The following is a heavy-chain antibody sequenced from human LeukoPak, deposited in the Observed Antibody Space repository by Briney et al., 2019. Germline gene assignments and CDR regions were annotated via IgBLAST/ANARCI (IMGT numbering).Heavy chain of an antibody. J-gene: IGHJ4*02. Sequence: GGSLRLSCAASGFTFSSYAMSWVRQAPGKGLEWVSTISAGGGSTNYADSVKGRFTISRDNSKNTLYLQMNTLRADDTAVYYCAKDHGSSDWYYFDYWGQGTLVTASS. D-gene: IGHD6-13*01. CDR3: AKDHGSSDWYYFDY. V-gene: IGHV3-23*01. CDR2: ISAGGGST. CDR1: GFTFSSYA.